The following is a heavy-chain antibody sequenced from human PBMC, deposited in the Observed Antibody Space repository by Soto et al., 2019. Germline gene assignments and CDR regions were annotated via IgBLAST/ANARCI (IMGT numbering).Heavy chain of an antibody. V-gene: IGHV3-30*18. CDR1: GFTFSSYG. Sequence: HPGGSLRLSCAASGFTFSSYGMHWVRQAPGKGLEWVAVISYDGSNKYYADSVKGRFTISRDNSKNTLYLQMNSLRAEDMAVYYCAKGCRYNWNNFDYWGQGTLVTVSS. CDR2: ISYDGSNK. CDR3: AKGCRYNWNNFDY. J-gene: IGHJ4*02. D-gene: IGHD1-20*01.